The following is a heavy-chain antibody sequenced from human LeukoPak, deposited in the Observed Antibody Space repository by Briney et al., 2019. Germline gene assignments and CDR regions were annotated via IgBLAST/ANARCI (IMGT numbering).Heavy chain of an antibody. Sequence: SVKVSCKTSGGPFNNSAISWVRQAPGQGLEWLGGIMPLFGTAGYAQKFQGRVTITKDESTRTVYLELTSLTSDDTAVYYCARDVHGDYGSGWFDPWGQGTLVSVSS. CDR2: IMPLFGTA. CDR3: ARDVHGDYGSGWFDP. D-gene: IGHD4-17*01. CDR1: GGPFNNSA. V-gene: IGHV1-69*05. J-gene: IGHJ5*02.